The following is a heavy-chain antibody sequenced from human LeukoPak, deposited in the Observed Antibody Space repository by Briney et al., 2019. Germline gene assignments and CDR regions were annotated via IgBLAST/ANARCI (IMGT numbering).Heavy chain of an antibody. Sequence: ASVKVSCKASGYTFTSYYMHWVRQAPGQGLEWMGIINPSGGSTNYAQKFQGRVTMTRDMSTSTVYMELSSLRSEDTAVYYCARDHFAFGGVMGAFDIWGQGTMVTVSS. CDR2: INPSGGST. CDR1: GYTFTSYY. J-gene: IGHJ3*02. D-gene: IGHD3-16*01. CDR3: ARDHFAFGGVMGAFDI. V-gene: IGHV1-46*01.